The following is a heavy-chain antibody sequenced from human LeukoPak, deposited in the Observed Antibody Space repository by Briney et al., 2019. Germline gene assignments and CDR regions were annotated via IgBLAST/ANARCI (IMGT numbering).Heavy chain of an antibody. V-gene: IGHV3-33*01. CDR1: GFSFSTYG. J-gene: IGHJ3*02. Sequence: GGSLRLSCAASGFSFSTYGMHWVRQVPGRGLEWVALIWYDGSNKYYADSVKGRFTISRDNSKNTVYLKMNSLRAEDTAVYYCARTQGSGVNPLDAFDIWGQGTMVSVSS. D-gene: IGHD3-10*01. CDR3: ARTQGSGVNPLDAFDI. CDR2: IWYDGSNK.